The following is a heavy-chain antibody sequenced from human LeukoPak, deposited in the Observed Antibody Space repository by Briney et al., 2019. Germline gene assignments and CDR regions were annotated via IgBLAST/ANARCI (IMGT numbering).Heavy chain of an antibody. J-gene: IGHJ4*02. D-gene: IGHD3-3*01. CDR3: ATDPPFGVAPFDY. CDR1: GYTFTSYG. V-gene: IGHV1-18*01. Sequence: ASVNVSCKASGYTFTSYGISWVRQAPGQGLEWMGWISAYNGNTNYAQKPQGRVTMTEDTSTDTAYMELSSLRSEDTAVYYCATDPPFGVAPFDYWGQGTLVTVSS. CDR2: ISAYNGNT.